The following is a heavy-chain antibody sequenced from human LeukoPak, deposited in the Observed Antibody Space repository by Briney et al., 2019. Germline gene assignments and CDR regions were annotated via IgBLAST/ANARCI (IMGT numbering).Heavy chain of an antibody. V-gene: IGHV1-2*02. D-gene: IGHD3-22*01. CDR2: INPNSGGT. J-gene: IGHJ4*02. CDR1: GYTFTDYY. CDR3: ARIPGDSTGYRS. Sequence: GASVKVSCKASGYTFTDYYIHWVRQAPGQGLEWMAWINPNSGGTNYAQKFQGRVTMTRDTSITTAYMGLTRLTSDDTAMYYCARIPGDSTGYRSWGQGTQVIVSS.